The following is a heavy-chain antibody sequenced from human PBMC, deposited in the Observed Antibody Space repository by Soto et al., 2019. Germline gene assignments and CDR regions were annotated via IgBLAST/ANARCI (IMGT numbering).Heavy chain of an antibody. Sequence: SETLSLTCTVSGGSISSYYWSWIRQPPGKGLEWIGYIYHSGSTNYNPSLKSRVTISVDTSKNQFSLKLSSVTAADTAVYYCAREAAANWFDPWGQGTLVTVSS. D-gene: IGHD6-13*01. CDR1: GGSISSYY. CDR3: AREAAANWFDP. CDR2: IYHSGST. V-gene: IGHV4-59*01. J-gene: IGHJ5*02.